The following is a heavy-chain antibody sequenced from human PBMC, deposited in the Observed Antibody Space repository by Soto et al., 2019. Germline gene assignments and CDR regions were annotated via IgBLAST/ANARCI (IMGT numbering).Heavy chain of an antibody. CDR2: TNQDGSEK. CDR3: SGGVGDAF. CDR1: EGTVIRDW. D-gene: IGHD1-26*01. J-gene: IGHJ4*02. Sequence: EVHLVESGGGLVQTGGSLRLSCAIFEGTVIRDWMNWVRQAPGKGLEWVAHTNQDGSEKYYVDSVKGRFTISRDNDKNSLYLQRSSRRAEDAAMYYCSGGVGDAFWGQGTLVTVSS. V-gene: IGHV3-7*04.